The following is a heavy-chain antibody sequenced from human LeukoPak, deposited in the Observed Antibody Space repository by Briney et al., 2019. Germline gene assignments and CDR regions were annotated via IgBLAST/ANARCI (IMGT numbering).Heavy chain of an antibody. CDR2: ISPDGSSA. J-gene: IGHJ4*02. Sequence: GGSLRLSCAASGFSFSSYWMHWVRQAPGKGLVWVARISPDGSSALSADSVRGRFTISRDNADNTLYLQLNSLRAEDTAVYYCARSVAAGGFDCWGQGTLVTVSS. V-gene: IGHV3-74*03. D-gene: IGHD6-13*01. CDR3: ARSVAAGGFDC. CDR1: GFSFSSYW.